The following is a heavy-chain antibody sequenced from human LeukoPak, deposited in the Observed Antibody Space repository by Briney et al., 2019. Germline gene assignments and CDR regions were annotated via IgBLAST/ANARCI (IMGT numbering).Heavy chain of an antibody. CDR1: GFTVSSNY. D-gene: IGHD5-24*01. CDR2: ISSSSNYI. J-gene: IGHJ4*02. CDR3: ARDFRTQLDGYSPPYHFDY. Sequence: GGSLRLSCAASGFTVSSNYMSWVRQAPGKGLEWVSSISSSSNYIYYADSVRGRFTISRDNAKNSLYLQMTSLRAEDTAVYYCARDFRTQLDGYSPPYHFDYWGQGILVTVSS. V-gene: IGHV3-21*01.